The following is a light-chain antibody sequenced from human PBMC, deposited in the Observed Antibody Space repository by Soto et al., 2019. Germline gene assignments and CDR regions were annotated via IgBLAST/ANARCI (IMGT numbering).Light chain of an antibody. Sequence: EIVMTQSPATLSLSPGERATLSCRASQSVSSNLAWYQQKPGQAPRLLIYGASTRATGIPARFSGSGSGTEFTLTISSLQSEDFAVYYWQQYNNWPRTFGQGTRLEIK. CDR1: QSVSSN. CDR3: QQYNNWPRT. CDR2: GAS. V-gene: IGKV3-15*01. J-gene: IGKJ5*01.